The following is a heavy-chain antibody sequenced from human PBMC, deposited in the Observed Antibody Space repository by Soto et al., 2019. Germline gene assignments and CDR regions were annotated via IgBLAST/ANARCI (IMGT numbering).Heavy chain of an antibody. J-gene: IGHJ4*02. D-gene: IGHD3-22*01. CDR1: GYTFTSYA. CDR2: INAGNGNT. Sequence: ASVKVSCKASGYTFTSYAMHWVRQAPGQRLEWMGWINAGNGNTKYSQKFQGRVTITRDTSASTAYMELSSLRSEDTAVYYCARPMNYDSSGYPLDYWGQGTLVTVSS. CDR3: ARPMNYDSSGYPLDY. V-gene: IGHV1-3*01.